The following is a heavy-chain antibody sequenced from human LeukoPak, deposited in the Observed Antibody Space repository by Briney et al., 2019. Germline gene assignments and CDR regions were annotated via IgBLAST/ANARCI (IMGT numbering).Heavy chain of an antibody. CDR1: GGSISSSSYY. J-gene: IGHJ4*02. V-gene: IGHV4-39*07. Sequence: SETLSLTCTVSGGSISSSSYYWGWIRQPPGKGLEWIGSIYYSGSTYYNPSLKSRVTISVDRSKNQFSLKLSSVTAADTAVYYCAGTYYYAISGYYRLGYFDYWGQGTLVTVSS. D-gene: IGHD3-22*01. CDR3: AGTYYYAISGYYRLGYFDY. CDR2: IYYSGST.